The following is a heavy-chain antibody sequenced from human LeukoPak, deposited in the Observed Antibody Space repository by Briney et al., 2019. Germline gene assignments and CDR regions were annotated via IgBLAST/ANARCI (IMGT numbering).Heavy chain of an antibody. J-gene: IGHJ4*02. Sequence: SEALSLTCGVYGVSFIGNYWSWIRQPPGKGPEWIGEIDHNGYAQYNPSLKSRVTISLDTSEKQFSLKLSSVTAADTGVYYCARIRCGHTDGVCYNYWGRGTLVTVSS. CDR3: ARIRCGHTDGVCYNY. D-gene: IGHD2-8*01. CDR1: GVSFIGNY. V-gene: IGHV4-34*01. CDR2: IDHNGYA.